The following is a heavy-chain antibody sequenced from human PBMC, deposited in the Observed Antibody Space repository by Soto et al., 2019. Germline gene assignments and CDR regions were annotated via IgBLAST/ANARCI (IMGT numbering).Heavy chain of an antibody. V-gene: IGHV3-66*01. D-gene: IGHD1-26*01. CDR2: IYSGGST. Sequence: EVQLVESGGGLVQPGESLRLSCAASGFTVSSNYMSWVRQAPGKGLEWVSIIYSGGSTYYADSVKGRFTISRDNSKNALYVQMNCLRAEDTGVYYCARESIVGATNTFDYWGQGTLVTVSS. J-gene: IGHJ4*02. CDR1: GFTVSSNY. CDR3: ARESIVGATNTFDY.